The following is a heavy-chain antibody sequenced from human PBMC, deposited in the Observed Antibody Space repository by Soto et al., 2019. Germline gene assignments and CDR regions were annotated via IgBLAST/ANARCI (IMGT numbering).Heavy chain of an antibody. CDR3: ARGRRSSIAAAGKGEDYYYYYGMDV. CDR2: IIPIFGTA. J-gene: IGHJ6*02. CDR1: GGTFSSYA. V-gene: IGHV1-69*13. D-gene: IGHD6-13*01. Sequence: SVKVSCKASGGTFSSYAISWVRQAPGQGLEWMGGIIPIFGTANYAQKFQGRVTITADESTSTAYMELSSLRSEDTAVYYCARGRRSSIAAAGKGEDYYYYYGMDVWG.